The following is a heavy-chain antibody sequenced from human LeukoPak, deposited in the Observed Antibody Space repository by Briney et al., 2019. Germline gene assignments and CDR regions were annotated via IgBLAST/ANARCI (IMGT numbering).Heavy chain of an antibody. Sequence: PGGSLRLSCAASGFTFSNYAMSWVRQAPGKGLEWVSGISGSGAGTYYADSVKGRFTISRDNSKNTLYLQMNSLRAEVTAVYYCAKSVPTRGWYFDLWGHGTLVTVSS. CDR1: GFTFSNYA. CDR3: AKSVPTRGWYFDL. J-gene: IGHJ2*01. V-gene: IGHV3-23*01. CDR2: ISGSGAGT.